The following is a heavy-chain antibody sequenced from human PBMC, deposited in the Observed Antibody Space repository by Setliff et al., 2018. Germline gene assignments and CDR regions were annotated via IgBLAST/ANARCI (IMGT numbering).Heavy chain of an antibody. CDR1: GGSFSTYY. J-gene: IGHJ4*02. D-gene: IGHD3-16*02. CDR2: IYYSGST. V-gene: IGHV4-59*08. CDR3: ARVIQDPLGGLSLYPISFAIDY. Sequence: PSETLSLTCAVYGGSFSTYYWIWIRQPPGKGLEWIGSIYYSGSTYYNPSLKSRVTISVDTSKNQFSLKLSSVTAADTAVYYCARVIQDPLGGLSLYPISFAIDYWGQGTLVTVSS.